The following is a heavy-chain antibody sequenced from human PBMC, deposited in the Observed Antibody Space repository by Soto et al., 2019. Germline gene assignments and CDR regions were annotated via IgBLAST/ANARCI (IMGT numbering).Heavy chain of an antibody. CDR2: IIPIFGTA. V-gene: IGHV1-69*13. CDR3: ARDALGGAGSTHYYYYGMDV. CDR1: GGTFSSYA. J-gene: IGHJ6*02. Sequence: SVKVSCKASGGTFSSYAISWVRQAPGQGLEWLGGIIPIFGTANYAQKFQGKVTITADESTSTAYMERRSLRSDDTAVYYCARDALGGAGSTHYYYYGMDVWGQGTTVTVSS. D-gene: IGHD3-10*01.